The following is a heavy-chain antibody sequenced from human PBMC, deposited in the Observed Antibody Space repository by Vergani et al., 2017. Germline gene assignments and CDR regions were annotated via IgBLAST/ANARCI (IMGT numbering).Heavy chain of an antibody. D-gene: IGHD3-9*01. V-gene: IGHV4-61*10. J-gene: IGHJ6*02. Sequence: QVQLQESGPGLVKPSETLSLTCTVSGGSVSSGSYYWSWIRQPAGKGLEWIGYIYYSGSTNYNPSLKSRVTISVDTSTNQFSLQLSSVTAADTAVYYCARAILTGFWPYYYYYGMDVWGQGTTVTVSS. CDR2: IYYSGST. CDR1: GGSVSSGSYY. CDR3: ARAILTGFWPYYYYYGMDV.